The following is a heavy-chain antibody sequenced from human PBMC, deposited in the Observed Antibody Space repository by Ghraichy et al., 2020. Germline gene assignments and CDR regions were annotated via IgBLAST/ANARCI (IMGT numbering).Heavy chain of an antibody. CDR1: GGSITSSSYY. J-gene: IGHJ3*02. CDR2: IYYSGNT. D-gene: IGHD1-1*01. CDR3: GRARGTVDAFDT. Sequence: SETLSLTCTVSGGSITSSSYYWGWIRQPPGMGLEWIGSIYYSGNTYYNPTLKSRVTISVDKSKNQFSLKLSSVTAADTAVYYCGRARGTVDAFDTWGQGTMVTVSS. V-gene: IGHV4-39*01.